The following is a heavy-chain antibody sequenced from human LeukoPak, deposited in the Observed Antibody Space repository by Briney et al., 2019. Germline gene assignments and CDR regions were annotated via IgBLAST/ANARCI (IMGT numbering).Heavy chain of an antibody. D-gene: IGHD6-6*01. J-gene: IGHJ5*02. Sequence: PGGSLRLSCAASGFTFSSYWMSWVRQAPGKGLEWMANIKQDGSEKYYVDSVKGRFTISRDNAKTSLYLQMNSLRAEDTAVYYCARSSIAARGWFDPWGQGTVVTVSS. CDR2: IKQDGSEK. CDR3: ARSSIAARGWFDP. V-gene: IGHV3-7*03. CDR1: GFTFSSYW.